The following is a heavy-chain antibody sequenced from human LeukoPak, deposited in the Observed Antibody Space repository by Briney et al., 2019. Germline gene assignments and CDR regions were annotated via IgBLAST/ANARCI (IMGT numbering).Heavy chain of an antibody. CDR2: IYHSGST. CDR1: GGSISSGGYY. D-gene: IGHD1-26*01. V-gene: IGHV4-30-2*01. CDR3: ARDPLYSGTPGYWFDP. J-gene: IGHJ5*02. Sequence: SETLSLTCTVSGGSISSGGYYWSWIRQPPGKGLEWIGYIYHSGSTYYNPSLKSRVTISVDRSKNQFSLKLSSVTAADTAVYYCARDPLYSGTPGYWFDPWGQGTLVTVSS.